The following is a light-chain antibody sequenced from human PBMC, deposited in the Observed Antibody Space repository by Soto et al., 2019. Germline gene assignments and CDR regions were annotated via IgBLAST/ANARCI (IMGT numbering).Light chain of an antibody. CDR2: AAS. V-gene: IGKV1-17*01. J-gene: IGKJ4*01. Sequence: DIQMTQSPSSLSASVEDRVTITCRASPGISNDLGRYQQKPGKDPKRLIYAASSLQSGVPSRFSGSGSGTEFTLTVSSLQPEDFATYYCLQQSSYPPLTVGGGTNVEIK. CDR3: LQQSSYPPLT. CDR1: PGISND.